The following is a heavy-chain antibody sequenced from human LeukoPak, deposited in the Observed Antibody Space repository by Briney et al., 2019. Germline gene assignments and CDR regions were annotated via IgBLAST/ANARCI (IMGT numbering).Heavy chain of an antibody. CDR2: ISGSGGST. V-gene: IGHV3-23*01. CDR3: AKDPTWIQLWSTWVDY. D-gene: IGHD5-18*01. J-gene: IGHJ4*02. Sequence: GGSLRLSCAASGFPFSSYAMSWVRQAPGKGLEWVSAISGSGGSTYYADSVKGRFTISRDNSKNTLYLQMNSLRAEDTAVYYCAKDPTWIQLWSTWVDYWGQGTLVTVSS. CDR1: GFPFSSYA.